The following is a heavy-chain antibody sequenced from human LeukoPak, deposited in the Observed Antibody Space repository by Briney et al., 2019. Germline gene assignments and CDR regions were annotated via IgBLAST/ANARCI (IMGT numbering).Heavy chain of an antibody. J-gene: IGHJ4*02. CDR1: GYTFTSYD. D-gene: IGHD1-7*01. CDR2: MNPNSGNT. V-gene: IGHV1-8*01. CDR3: ARDGETGTTFDY. Sequence: ASVKVSCKASGYTFTSYDINWVRQATGQGLEWMGWMNPNSGNTGYAQKFQGRVTMTRDTSISTAYMELSRLRSDDTAVYYCARDGETGTTFDYWGQGTLVTVSS.